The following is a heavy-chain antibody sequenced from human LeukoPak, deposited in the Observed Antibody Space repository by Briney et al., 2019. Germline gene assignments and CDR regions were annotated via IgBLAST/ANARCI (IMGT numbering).Heavy chain of an antibody. CDR3: AENTGIAAAGTTFDY. CDR2: IYYSGST. J-gene: IGHJ4*02. D-gene: IGHD6-13*01. V-gene: IGHV4-39*01. CDR1: GGSISSSSYY. Sequence: PSETLSLTCTVSGGSISSSSYYWGWIRQPPGKGLEWIGSIYYSGSTYYNPSLKSRVTISVDTSKNQFSLKLSSVTAADTAVYYCAENTGIAAAGTTFDYWGQGTLVTVSS.